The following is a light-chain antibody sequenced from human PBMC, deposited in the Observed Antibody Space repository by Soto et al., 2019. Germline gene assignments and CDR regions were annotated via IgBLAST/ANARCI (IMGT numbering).Light chain of an antibody. J-gene: IGLJ1*01. CDR3: SSYTTSNTRQIV. Sequence: ALTQPASVSGSPGQSITISCTGTSSDIGGYNYLSWYQHHPGKAPKLMIYDVSNRPSGVSNRFSGSKSGNTVSLTISGLQPEDEADYYCSSYTTSNTRQIVFGTGTKVTVL. CDR1: SSDIGGYNY. V-gene: IGLV2-14*03. CDR2: DVS.